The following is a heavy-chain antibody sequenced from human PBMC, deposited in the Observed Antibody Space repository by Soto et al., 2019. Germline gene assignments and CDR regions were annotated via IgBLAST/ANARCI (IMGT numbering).Heavy chain of an antibody. CDR1: GYTFTTYG. Sequence: ASVKVSCNASGYTFTTYGISWVRQAPGQGLEWMGWISAYNGNTNYTQKLQGRVTMTTDTSTSTAYMELRSLRSDDTAVYYCARVVGSNYRWFDPWGQGTLVTVSS. CDR3: ARVVGSNYRWFDP. V-gene: IGHV1-18*01. CDR2: ISAYNGNT. J-gene: IGHJ5*02. D-gene: IGHD4-4*01.